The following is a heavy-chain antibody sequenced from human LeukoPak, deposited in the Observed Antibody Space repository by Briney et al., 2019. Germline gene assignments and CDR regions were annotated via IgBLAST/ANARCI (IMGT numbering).Heavy chain of an antibody. CDR1: GFTFSSYG. V-gene: IGHV3-30*19. D-gene: IGHD6-19*01. Sequence: GGSLRLSCAASGFTFSSYGMHWVRQAPGKGLEWVAVISYDGSDHYTDSVKGRFTISRDNSRDTLYLEMNSLRTEDRAVYYCARANSSAWHNFDFWGQGTLVTVSS. CDR3: ARANSSAWHNFDF. CDR2: ISYDGSD. J-gene: IGHJ4*02.